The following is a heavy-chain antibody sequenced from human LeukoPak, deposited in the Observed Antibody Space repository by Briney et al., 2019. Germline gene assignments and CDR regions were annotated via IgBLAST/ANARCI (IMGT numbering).Heavy chain of an antibody. CDR3: ARVTSYGMDV. Sequence: GGSLRLSCAASGFTFSSYAMSWVRQAPGKGLEWVSSISSSSSYIYYADSVKGRFTISRDNAKNSLYLQMNSLRAEDTAVYYCARVTSYGMDVWGQGTTVTVSS. CDR1: GFTFSSYA. V-gene: IGHV3-21*01. J-gene: IGHJ6*02. CDR2: ISSSSSYI.